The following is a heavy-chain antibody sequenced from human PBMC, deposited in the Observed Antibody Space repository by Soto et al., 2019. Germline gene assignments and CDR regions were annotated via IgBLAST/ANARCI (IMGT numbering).Heavy chain of an antibody. CDR3: AHAYYYDSSGYQFDY. CDR1: GGSIRSYYW. Sequence: TLSLTCTVSGGSIRSYYWSWIRQPPGKGLEWLALIYWDDDKRYSPSLKSRLTITKDTSKNQVVLTMTNMDPVDTATYYCAHAYYYDSSGYQFDYWGQGTLVTVS. V-gene: IGHV2-5*08. D-gene: IGHD3-22*01. CDR2: IYWDDDK. J-gene: IGHJ4*02.